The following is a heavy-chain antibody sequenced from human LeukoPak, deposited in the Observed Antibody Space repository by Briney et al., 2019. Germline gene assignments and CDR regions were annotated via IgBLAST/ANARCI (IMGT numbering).Heavy chain of an antibody. D-gene: IGHD3-9*01. CDR3: ARGSRELRYFVYLFDY. Sequence: PSETLSLTCTVSGGSISSSSYYWGWIRQPPGKGLEWIGSIYYSGSTNYNPSLKSRVTISVDTSKNQFSLKLSSVTAADTAVYYCARGSRELRYFVYLFDYWGQGTLVTVSS. V-gene: IGHV4-39*07. CDR2: IYYSGST. CDR1: GGSISSSSYY. J-gene: IGHJ4*02.